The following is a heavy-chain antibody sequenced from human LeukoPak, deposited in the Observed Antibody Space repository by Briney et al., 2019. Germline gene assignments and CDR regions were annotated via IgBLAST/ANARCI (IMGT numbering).Heavy chain of an antibody. CDR3: ATSTAAAGTD. CDR2: ISGSGGST. J-gene: IGHJ4*02. Sequence: GGSLRLSCAASGFTFSTYAMNWVRQAPGKGLEWVSTISGSGGSTYYADSVKGRFTISRDNSKNTLYLQMNSLRAEDTAIYYCATSTAAAGTDWGQGTLVTVSS. V-gene: IGHV3-23*01. CDR1: GFTFSTYA. D-gene: IGHD6-13*01.